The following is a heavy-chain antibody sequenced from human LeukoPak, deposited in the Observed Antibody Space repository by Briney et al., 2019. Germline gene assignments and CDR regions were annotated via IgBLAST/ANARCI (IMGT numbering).Heavy chain of an antibody. CDR2: LYSDGNT. J-gene: IGHJ4*02. D-gene: IGHD1-14*01. CDR3: ARGVEPLAANTLAY. CDR1: GFTVITND. V-gene: IGHV3-53*01. Sequence: PGGSLRLSCAASGFTVITNDMTWVRQAPGKELEWVSVLYSDGNTKYADSVQGRFTISRDNSKNTLYLEMNSLSPDDTAVYHCARGVEPLAANTLAYWGQGTLVTVSS.